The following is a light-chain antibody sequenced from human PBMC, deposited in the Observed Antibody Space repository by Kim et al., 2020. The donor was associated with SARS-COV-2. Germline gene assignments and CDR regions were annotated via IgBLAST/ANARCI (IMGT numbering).Light chain of an antibody. CDR1: QDICHY. CDR3: QSYNSVPWT. J-gene: IGKJ1*01. V-gene: IGKV1-27*01. Sequence: DIQMTQSPSSLSASVGDRVTITCRASQDICHYLAWFQQKPGEAPKLLIYAASALHSEVPSRFSGSGSGTDFTLTISSLQPEDVATFYCQSYNSVPWTFGQGNKLDI. CDR2: AAS.